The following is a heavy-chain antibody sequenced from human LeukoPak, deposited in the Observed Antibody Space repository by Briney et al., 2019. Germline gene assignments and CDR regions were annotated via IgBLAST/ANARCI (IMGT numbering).Heavy chain of an antibody. CDR3: ARVQVADIDY. CDR1: GYSISSGYY. D-gene: IGHD6-19*01. V-gene: IGHV4-34*01. J-gene: IGHJ4*02. CDR2: INHSGST. Sequence: SETLSLTCAVSGYSISSGYYWSWIRQPPGKGLEWIGEINHSGSTNYNPSLKSRVTISVDTSKNQFSLKLSSVTAADTAVYYCARVQVADIDYWGQGTLVTVSS.